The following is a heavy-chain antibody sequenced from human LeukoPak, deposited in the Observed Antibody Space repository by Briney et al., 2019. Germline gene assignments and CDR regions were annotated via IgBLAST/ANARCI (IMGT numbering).Heavy chain of an antibody. J-gene: IGHJ5*02. V-gene: IGHV1-18*01. Sequence: ASVKVSCKASGYTFTRYGISWVRKAPGQGLEWMGWISAYNGNRNYTQKLQGRVTMTTDTSTSTAYMELRSLRSDDTAVYYCAAPLRIAAAGISNPWGQGTLVTVSS. CDR1: GYTFTRYG. D-gene: IGHD6-13*01. CDR3: AAPLRIAAAGISNP. CDR2: ISAYNGNR.